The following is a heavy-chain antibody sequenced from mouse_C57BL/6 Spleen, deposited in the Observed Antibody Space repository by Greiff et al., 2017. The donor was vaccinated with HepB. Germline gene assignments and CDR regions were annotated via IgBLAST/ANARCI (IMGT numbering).Heavy chain of an antibody. CDR3: ARHEDYYGSSFYYFDY. D-gene: IGHD1-1*01. CDR2: FYPGSGSI. V-gene: IGHV1-62-2*01. CDR1: GYTFTEYT. Sequence: VQLQQSGAELVKPGASVKLSCKASGYTFTEYTIHWVKQRSGQGLEWIGWFYPGSGSIKYNEKFKDKATLTAEKSSSTVYMELSRLTSEDSAVYFCARHEDYYGSSFYYFDYWGQGTTLTVSS. J-gene: IGHJ2*01.